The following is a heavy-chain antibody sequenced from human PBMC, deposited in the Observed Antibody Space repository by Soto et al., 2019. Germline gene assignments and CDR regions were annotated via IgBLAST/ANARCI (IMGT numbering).Heavy chain of an antibody. CDR1: GGTFSSYA. Sequence: SVKVSCKASGGTFSSYAISWVRQAPGQGLEWMGGIIPIFGTANYAQKFQGRVTITADESTSTAYMELSSLRSEDTAVYYCASRYCSGGSCYSGPGAEYFQHWGQGTLVTVSS. CDR3: ASRYCSGGSCYSGPGAEYFQH. J-gene: IGHJ1*01. V-gene: IGHV1-69*01. CDR2: IIPIFGTA. D-gene: IGHD2-15*01.